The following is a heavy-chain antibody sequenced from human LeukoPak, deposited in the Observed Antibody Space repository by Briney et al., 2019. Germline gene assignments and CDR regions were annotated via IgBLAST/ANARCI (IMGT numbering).Heavy chain of an antibody. CDR3: VRDLGYDDF. Sequence: GGSLRLSCAASGFTFSRFWMSWVRQAPGKGLEWVANINQDGSVKHYVGSVKGRFTISRDNAKNSLYLQMNSLRAEDTAVYYCVRDLGYDDFWGQGTLVTVSS. J-gene: IGHJ4*02. D-gene: IGHD2-2*01. CDR1: GFTFSRFW. V-gene: IGHV3-7*01. CDR2: INQDGSVK.